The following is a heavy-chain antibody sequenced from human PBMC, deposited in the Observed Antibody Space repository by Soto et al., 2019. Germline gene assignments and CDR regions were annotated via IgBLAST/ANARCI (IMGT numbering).Heavy chain of an antibody. Sequence: LKISCKGSGYTFTNYWIVWVRQIPGKGLEWMGIIYPGDSDTRYSPSSQGQVTISADRSISTAYLQWSSLKASDTGMYYCARYPTLTDYFFHGMDVWGQGTTVTVSS. CDR1: GYTFTNYW. J-gene: IGHJ6*02. CDR3: ARYPTLTDYFFHGMDV. V-gene: IGHV5-51*01. CDR2: IYPGDSDT. D-gene: IGHD4-17*01.